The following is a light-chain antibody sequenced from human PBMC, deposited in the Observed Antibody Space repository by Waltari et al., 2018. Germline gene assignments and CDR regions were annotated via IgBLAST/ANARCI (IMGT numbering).Light chain of an antibody. CDR3: QQYNSHSKT. V-gene: IGKV1-5*03. CDR2: QAS. J-gene: IGKJ1*01. CDR1: QNINNW. Sequence: DIQMTQSPSTLSASVGDRVTITCRASQNINNWLAWYQQKPGSAPKLLIYQASNLETGVPSRFSGSGSGTEVTLTISSLQPDDFATYYCQQYNSHSKTFGQGTQVEIK.